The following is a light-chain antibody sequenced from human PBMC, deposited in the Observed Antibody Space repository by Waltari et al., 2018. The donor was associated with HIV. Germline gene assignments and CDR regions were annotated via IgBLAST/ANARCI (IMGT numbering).Light chain of an antibody. CDR3: QQYNSYWT. Sequence: SKWRASKGNRSGLDWNQQQPGKAPKLVNDKASSIESGVPSRVSGSGSGTEFTRTSSDLQPDDFATYYCQQYNSYWTFGQGTKVEIK. V-gene: IGKV1-5*03. CDR1: KGNRSG. J-gene: IGKJ1*01. CDR2: KAS.